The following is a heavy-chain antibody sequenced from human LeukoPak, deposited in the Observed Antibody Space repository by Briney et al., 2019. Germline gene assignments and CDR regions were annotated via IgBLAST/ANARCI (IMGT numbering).Heavy chain of an antibody. D-gene: IGHD3-10*01. CDR2: MNPNSGNT. CDR3: ARGVMRFGIIYYYYYYMDV. CDR1: GGTFSSYA. Sequence: ASVKVSCKASGGTFSSYAISWVRQATGQGLEWMGWMNPNSGNTGYAQKFQGRVTITRNTSISTAYMELSSLRSEDTAVYYCARGVMRFGIIYYYYYYMDVWGKGTTVTVSS. V-gene: IGHV1-8*03. J-gene: IGHJ6*03.